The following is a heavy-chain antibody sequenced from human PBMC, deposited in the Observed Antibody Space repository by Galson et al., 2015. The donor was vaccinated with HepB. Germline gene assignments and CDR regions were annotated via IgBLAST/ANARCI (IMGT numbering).Heavy chain of an antibody. D-gene: IGHD3-16*01. CDR2: ISSSSSTI. J-gene: IGHJ6*04. V-gene: IGHV3-48*01. CDR1: GFTFSSYA. CDR3: ARVGGV. Sequence: SLRLSCAASGFTFSSYAMSWVRQAPGKGLEWISYISSSSSTIYYADSVKGRFTISRDNAKNSLYLQMKSLRAEDTAVYYCARVGGVWGKGTTVTVSS.